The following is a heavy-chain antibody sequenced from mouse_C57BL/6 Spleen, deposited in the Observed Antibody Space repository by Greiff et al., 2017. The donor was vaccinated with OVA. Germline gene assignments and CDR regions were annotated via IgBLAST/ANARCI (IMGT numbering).Heavy chain of an antibody. Sequence: EVKLVESGGDLVKPGGSLKLSCAASGFTFSSYGMSWVRQTPDKRLEWVATISSGGSYTYYPDSVQGRFTISRDNAKNTLYLQMSSLKSEDTAMYYCARRYYGSSSVYFDYWGQGTTLTVSS. D-gene: IGHD1-1*01. V-gene: IGHV5-6*02. CDR2: ISSGGSYT. J-gene: IGHJ2*01. CDR1: GFTFSSYG. CDR3: ARRYYGSSSVYFDY.